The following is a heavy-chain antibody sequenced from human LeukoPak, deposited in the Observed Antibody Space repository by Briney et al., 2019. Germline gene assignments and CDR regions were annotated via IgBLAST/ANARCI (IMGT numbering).Heavy chain of an antibody. CDR1: GFTFSSYD. J-gene: IGHJ4*02. CDR3: ARVAVGTTFFDY. CDR2: IWYDGSNE. Sequence: GGSLRLSCEASGFTFSSYDMHWVRQAPGKGLEWVAVIWYDGSNEYYADSVKGRFIISRDNSKNTLYLQMNSLRVEDTAVYYCARVAVGTTFFDYWGQGTLVTVSS. D-gene: IGHD1-26*01. V-gene: IGHV3-33*01.